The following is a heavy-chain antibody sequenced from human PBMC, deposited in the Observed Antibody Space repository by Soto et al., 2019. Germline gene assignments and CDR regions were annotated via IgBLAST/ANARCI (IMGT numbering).Heavy chain of an antibody. CDR3: ARGLWFGESFDY. Sequence: QVQLQESGPGLVKPSETLSLTCTVSGGSISSYYWSWIRQPPGKGLEWIGYIYYSGSTNYNPSLKGRVTIPVDTSKNQFSLKLSSVTAADTAVYYCARGLWFGESFDYWGQGTLVTVSS. CDR2: IYYSGST. CDR1: GGSISSYY. D-gene: IGHD3-10*01. V-gene: IGHV4-59*01. J-gene: IGHJ4*02.